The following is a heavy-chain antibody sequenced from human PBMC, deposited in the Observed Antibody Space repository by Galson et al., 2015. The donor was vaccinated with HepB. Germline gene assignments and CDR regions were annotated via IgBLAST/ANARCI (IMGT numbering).Heavy chain of an antibody. CDR3: ARDPVQSMVSKGYYYYMDV. CDR1: GYTFTGYY. V-gene: IGHV1-2*06. CDR2: INPNSGGT. J-gene: IGHJ6*03. D-gene: IGHD3-10*01. Sequence: SVKVSCKASGYTFTGYYMHWVRQAPGQGLEWMGRINPNSGGTNYAQKFKGRVTMTRDTSISTAYMELSRLRSDDTAVYYCARDPVQSMVSKGYYYYMDVWGKGTTVTVSS.